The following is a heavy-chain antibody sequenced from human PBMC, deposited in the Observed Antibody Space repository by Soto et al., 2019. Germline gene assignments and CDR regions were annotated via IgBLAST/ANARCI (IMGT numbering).Heavy chain of an antibody. CDR1: GGTFSSYA. CDR3: AREAVAGPGYYYGMDV. V-gene: IGHV1-69*13. Sequence: ASVKVSCKASGGTFSSYAISWVRQAPGQGLEWMGGIIPIFGTANYAQKFQGRVTITADESTSTAYMELSSLRSEDTAVYYCAREAVAGPGYYYGMDVWGQGTTVTVSS. D-gene: IGHD6-19*01. J-gene: IGHJ6*02. CDR2: IIPIFGTA.